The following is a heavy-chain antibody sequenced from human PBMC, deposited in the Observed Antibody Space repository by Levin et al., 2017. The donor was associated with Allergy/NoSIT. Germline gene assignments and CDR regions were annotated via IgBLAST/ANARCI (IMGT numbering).Heavy chain of an antibody. CDR2: ISYHGSEK. V-gene: IGHV3-30*18. CDR3: AKDQHPPSGAAGTNYFYGMDV. CDR1: GFTFSNYG. Sequence: PGGSLRLSCAASGFTFSNYGMYWVRQAPGKGLEWVALISYHGSEKYYAESVKGRFTISRDNSKNTLSLQMNSLRAEDTAVYYCAKDQHPPSGAAGTNYFYGMDVWGQGTTVTVSS. J-gene: IGHJ6*02. D-gene: IGHD1-1*01.